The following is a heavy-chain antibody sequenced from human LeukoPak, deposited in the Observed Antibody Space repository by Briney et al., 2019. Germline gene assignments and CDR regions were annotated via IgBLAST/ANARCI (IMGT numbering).Heavy chain of an antibody. Sequence: SETLSLTCTVSGGSISSSSYYWGWIRQPPGKGLEWIGSIYYSGSTYYNPSLKSRVTISVDTSKNQFSLKLSSVTAADTAVYYCAIPNPSGYGLVWGQGTLVTVSS. CDR2: IYYSGST. CDR1: GGSISSSSYY. V-gene: IGHV4-39*07. CDR3: AIPNPSGYGLV. D-gene: IGHD3-3*01. J-gene: IGHJ4*02.